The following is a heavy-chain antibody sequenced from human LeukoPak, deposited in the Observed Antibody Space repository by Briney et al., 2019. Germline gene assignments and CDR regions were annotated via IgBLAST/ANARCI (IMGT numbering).Heavy chain of an antibody. CDR1: GYTFTSYD. V-gene: IGHV1-8*02. D-gene: IGHD3-22*01. CDR2: MNPNSGNT. J-gene: IGHJ6*02. Sequence: GASVKVSCKASGYTFTSYDINWVRQATGQGLEWMGWMNPNSGNTGYAQKFQGRVTMTRNTSISTAYMELSSLRSEDTAVYYCARVDSSGYFSSYGMDVWGQGTTVTVSS. CDR3: ARVDSSGYFSSYGMDV.